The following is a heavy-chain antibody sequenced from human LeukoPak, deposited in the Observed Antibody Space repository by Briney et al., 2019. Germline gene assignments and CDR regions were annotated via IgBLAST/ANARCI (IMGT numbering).Heavy chain of an antibody. CDR3: AKGVRFLDWWILDY. D-gene: IGHD3-9*01. CDR2: ISGSDST. V-gene: IGHV3-23*01. Sequence: RGSLRLSCAASGFTFSSFAMSWVRQAPGKGLEWVSAISGSDSTYYADSVKGRFTISRDNSKNTLYLQMNGLRAEDTAIYYCAKGVRFLDWWILDYWGQGSLVTVSS. CDR1: GFTFSSFA. J-gene: IGHJ4*02.